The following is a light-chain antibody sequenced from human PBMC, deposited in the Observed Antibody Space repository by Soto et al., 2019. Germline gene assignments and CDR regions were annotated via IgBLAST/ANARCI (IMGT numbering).Light chain of an antibody. V-gene: IGKV1-39*01. Sequence: DIQMNQSPSSLSASVGERATIXXRASQTIRDFLNGYQQKPGTAPQLXRDAASRLQRVVPSMFGGSGAGTDFTLTISSLHPAAFATYYCEQAGSVTSTFGLGTRLEIK. CDR2: AAS. CDR1: QTIRDF. CDR3: EQAGSVTST. J-gene: IGKJ5*01.